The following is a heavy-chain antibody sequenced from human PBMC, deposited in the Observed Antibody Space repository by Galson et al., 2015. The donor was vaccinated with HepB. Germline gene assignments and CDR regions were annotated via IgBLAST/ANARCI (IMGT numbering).Heavy chain of an antibody. CDR3: ATELPILGYSYGHAFDY. V-gene: IGHV3-64D*06. J-gene: IGHJ4*02. CDR2: ISSNGGST. D-gene: IGHD5-18*01. CDR1: GFTFSSYA. Sequence: SLRLSCAASGFTFSSYAMHWVRQAPGKGLEYVSAISSNGGSTYYADSVKGRFTISRDNSKNTLYLQMSSLRSEDTAVYYCATELPILGYSYGHAFDYWGQGTLVTVSS.